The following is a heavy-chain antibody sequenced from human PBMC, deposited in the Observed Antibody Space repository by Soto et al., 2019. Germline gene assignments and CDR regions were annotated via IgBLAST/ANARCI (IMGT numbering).Heavy chain of an antibody. CDR3: ARDTLGNISSSGWTYWFAP. J-gene: IGHJ5*02. D-gene: IGHD6-6*01. V-gene: IGHV3-48*03. CDR1: GYTFSSHE. CDR2: ISSSSSTI. Sequence: PGGSLRLSCVASGYTFSSHEMNWVRQAPGKGLEWISYISSSSSTIYYADSVKGRFTISRDNAKNSLYLQMSSLRAEDTAVYYCARDTLGNISSSGWTYWFAPWGQGTLVTVSS.